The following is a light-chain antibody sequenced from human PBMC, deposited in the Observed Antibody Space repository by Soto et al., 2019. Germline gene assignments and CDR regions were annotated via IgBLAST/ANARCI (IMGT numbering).Light chain of an antibody. CDR2: KVS. Sequence: DVVMHQSPLSLPVTLGQPASISCRSSQSLVYSDGNTYLNWFQQRPGHSPRRLIYKVSNRDPGVTDRFSGSGSGTDCTLKISRVEAEDVGVYYCMQGTHFYTFGQGTKREIK. J-gene: IGKJ2*01. CDR3: MQGTHFYT. V-gene: IGKV2-30*01. CDR1: QSLVYSDGNTY.